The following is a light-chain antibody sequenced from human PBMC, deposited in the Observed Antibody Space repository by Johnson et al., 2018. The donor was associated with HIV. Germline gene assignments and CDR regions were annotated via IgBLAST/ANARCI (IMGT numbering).Light chain of an antibody. CDR1: SSNIGNNY. CDR3: GTWDSSLSATV. V-gene: IGLV1-51*01. Sequence: QSVLTQPPSVSAAPGQKVTISCSGSSSNIGNNYVSWYQQIPGTAPKLPIYDINKRPSWIPDRFSGSRSGTSATLGITGLQTGDEADYYCGTWDSSLSATVFGTGTKVTGL. CDR2: DIN. J-gene: IGLJ1*01.